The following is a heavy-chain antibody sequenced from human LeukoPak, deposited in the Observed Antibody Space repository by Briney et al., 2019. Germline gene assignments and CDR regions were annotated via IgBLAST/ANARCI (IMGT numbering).Heavy chain of an antibody. D-gene: IGHD1-26*01. CDR3: AKGTDVGATTDFDY. CDR1: GYTFTSYG. J-gene: IGHJ4*02. V-gene: IGHV1-18*01. CDR2: ISAYNGNT. Sequence: ASVKVSCKASGYTFTSYGISWVRQAPGQGLEWMGWISAYNGNTNYAQKLQGRVTMTTDTFTSTAYMELRSLRSDDTAVYYCAKGTDVGATTDFDYWGQGTLVTVSS.